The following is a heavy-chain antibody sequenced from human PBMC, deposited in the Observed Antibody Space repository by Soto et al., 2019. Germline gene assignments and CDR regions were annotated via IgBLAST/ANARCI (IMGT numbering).Heavy chain of an antibody. CDR1: GFTFSSYA. Sequence: GGSLRLSCAASGFTFSSYAMSWVRQAPGKGLEWVSAISSSGSNIYYADSVKGRFTISRDNAKNSLYLQMNSLRAEDTAVYYCARDLRYSSSSAHWFDPWGQGTLVTVSS. CDR2: ISSSGSNI. J-gene: IGHJ5*02. D-gene: IGHD6-6*01. V-gene: IGHV3-21*04. CDR3: ARDLRYSSSSAHWFDP.